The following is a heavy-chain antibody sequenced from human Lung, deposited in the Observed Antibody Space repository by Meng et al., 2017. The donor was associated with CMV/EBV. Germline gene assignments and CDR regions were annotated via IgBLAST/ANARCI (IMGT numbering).Heavy chain of an antibody. V-gene: IGHV3-7*01. D-gene: IGHD3-10*01. CDR2: IKYDGSDK. CDR3: ARDPHFGALDY. J-gene: IGHJ4*02. Sequence: LTXVASGFTFSSSYMSWVRQAPGKGLEWVANIKYDGSDKGYVGSVEGRFTISRDNAKNSVYLQMNTLRVEDTAVYYCARDPHFGALDYWGQGTLVTVSS. CDR1: GFTFSSSY.